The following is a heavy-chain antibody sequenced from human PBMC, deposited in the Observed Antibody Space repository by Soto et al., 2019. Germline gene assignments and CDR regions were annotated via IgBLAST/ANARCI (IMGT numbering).Heavy chain of an antibody. CDR2: VYYSGST. J-gene: IGHJ4*02. CDR3: ARRTTSGWYSFDY. CDR1: GVSMSSLSYY. V-gene: IGHV4-39*01. D-gene: IGHD6-19*01. Sequence: QLQLQESGPGLVKPSETLSLTCTVSGVSMSSLSYYWGWIRQPPGKGLEWIGSVYYSGSTYYNPSLQSRVNIYVDKSNNQFPLKLTSVTAENTAVYYCARRTTSGWYSFDYWGQGNLVTVSS.